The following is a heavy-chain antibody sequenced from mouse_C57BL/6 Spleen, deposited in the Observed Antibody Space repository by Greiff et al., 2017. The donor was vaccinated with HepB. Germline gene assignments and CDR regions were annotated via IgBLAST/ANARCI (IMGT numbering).Heavy chain of an antibody. V-gene: IGHV5-6*02. CDR3: ARHERMDY. J-gene: IGHJ4*01. CDR1: GFTFSSYG. Sequence: EVKLVESGGDLVKPGGSLKLSCAASGFTFSSYGMSWVRQTPDKRLEWVATISSGGSYTYYPDSVKGRFTISRDNAKNTLYLQMSSLKSEDTAMYYCARHERMDYWGQGTSVTVSS. CDR2: ISSGGSYT.